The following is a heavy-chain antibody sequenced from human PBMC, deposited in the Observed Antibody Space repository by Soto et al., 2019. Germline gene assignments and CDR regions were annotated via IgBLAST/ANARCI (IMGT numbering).Heavy chain of an antibody. V-gene: IGHV1-46*01. J-gene: IGHJ6*02. Sequence: ASVKVSCKASGYTFTSYYMHWVRQAPGQGLEWMGIINPSGGSTSYAQKFQGRVTMARDTSTSTVYMELSSLRSEDTAVYYCARAGAGDIVVVPAATYYYYYGMDVWGQGTTVTVSS. CDR2: INPSGGST. CDR3: ARAGAGDIVVVPAATYYYYYGMDV. CDR1: GYTFTSYY. D-gene: IGHD2-2*01.